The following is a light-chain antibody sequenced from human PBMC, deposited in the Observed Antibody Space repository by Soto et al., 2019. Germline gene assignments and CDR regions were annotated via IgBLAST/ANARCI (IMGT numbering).Light chain of an antibody. J-gene: IGLJ2*01. V-gene: IGLV2-14*03. CDR3: TSYTSTGAPVV. CDR1: SSDVGGYNY. CDR2: GVT. Sequence: QSALTQPASGSGSPGQSIPISCTGTSSDVGGYNYVSWYQHHPVKAPELIIYGVTNRPSGASLRFSGSKSGNTASLTISGLQAEDEADYYCTSYTSTGAPVVFGGGTQLTVL.